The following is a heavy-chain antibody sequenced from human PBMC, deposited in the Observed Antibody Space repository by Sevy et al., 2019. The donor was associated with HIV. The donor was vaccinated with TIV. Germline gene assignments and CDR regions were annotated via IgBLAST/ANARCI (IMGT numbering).Heavy chain of an antibody. D-gene: IGHD5-12*01. CDR2: ISSSSSTI. Sequence: GGSLRLSCAASGFTFSSYSMNWVRQAPGKGLEWVSYISSSSSTIYYADSVKGRFTISRDNAKNSLYLQMNSLRDEDTVVYYCAREGIVATIGDHWFDPWGQGTLVTVSS. CDR1: GFTFSSYS. J-gene: IGHJ5*02. CDR3: AREGIVATIGDHWFDP. V-gene: IGHV3-48*02.